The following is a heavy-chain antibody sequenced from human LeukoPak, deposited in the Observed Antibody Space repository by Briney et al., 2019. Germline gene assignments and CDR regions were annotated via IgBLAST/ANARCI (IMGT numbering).Heavy chain of an antibody. CDR2: IYYSEST. D-gene: IGHD2-8*01. Sequence: PSETLSLTCAVSGYSVSSSNWWGWIRQPPGKGLEWIGYIYYSESTYYNPSLKSRVTMSVDTSKNQFSLKLNSVTAVDTAVYYCARRNGSPFDIWGQGTMVTVSS. CDR1: GYSVSSSNW. CDR3: ARRNGSPFDI. J-gene: IGHJ3*02. V-gene: IGHV4-28*01.